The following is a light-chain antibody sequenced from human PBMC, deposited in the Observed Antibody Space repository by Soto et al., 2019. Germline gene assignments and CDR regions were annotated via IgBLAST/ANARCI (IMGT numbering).Light chain of an antibody. CDR3: SSYISGNSVV. J-gene: IGLJ2*01. Sequence: QSVLTQPASVSGSPGQSITISCTGTSSDVGGYNHVSWHQQHPGKAPKLMIYDVNNRPSGISDRFSGSRSANTASLTISGLQAEDEADYYCSSYISGNSVVFGGGTKLTVL. CDR1: SSDVGGYNH. V-gene: IGLV2-14*03. CDR2: DVN.